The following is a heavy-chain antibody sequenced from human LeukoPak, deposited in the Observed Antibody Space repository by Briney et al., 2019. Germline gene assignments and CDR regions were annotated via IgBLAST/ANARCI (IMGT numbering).Heavy chain of an antibody. CDR3: ARDSHYDYVWGSDY. D-gene: IGHD3-16*01. V-gene: IGHV3-7*01. Sequence: PGGSLRLSCAASGFTFSDYYMSWIRQAPGKGLEWVANIKQDGSEKYYVDSVKGRFTISRDNAKNSLYLQMNSLRAEDTAVYYCARDSHYDYVWGSDYWGQGTLVTVSS. J-gene: IGHJ4*02. CDR1: GFTFSDYY. CDR2: IKQDGSEK.